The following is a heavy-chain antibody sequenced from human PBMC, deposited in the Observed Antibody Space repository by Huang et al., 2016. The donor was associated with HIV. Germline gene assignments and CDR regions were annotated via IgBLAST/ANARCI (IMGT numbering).Heavy chain of an antibody. CDR2: INHSVSP. Sequence: QVQLQQWGAGLLKPSETLSLTCAVYGGSFSGYYWSWIRQSPGKGLELIGEINHSVSPNYNPSLKSRLTISVDTSKNQFSLKLSSVTAADTAVYYCARERMMSWLDDHDAFDIWGQGTMVTVSS. V-gene: IGHV4-34*01. D-gene: IGHD1-1*01. CDR1: GGSFSGYY. CDR3: ARERMMSWLDDHDAFDI. J-gene: IGHJ3*02.